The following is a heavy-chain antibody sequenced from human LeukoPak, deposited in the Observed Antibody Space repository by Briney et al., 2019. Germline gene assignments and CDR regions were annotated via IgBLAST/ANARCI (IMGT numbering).Heavy chain of an antibody. V-gene: IGHV3-11*06. Sequence: PGGSLRLYCAASGFTFSDYYMSWIRQAPGKGLEWVSYISSSSSYTNYADSVKGRFTISRDNAKNSLYLQMNSLRAEDTAVYYCARDSGDSGYNSPMVRGSYGMDVWGKGTTVTVSS. J-gene: IGHJ6*04. CDR3: ARDSGDSGYNSPMVRGSYGMDV. CDR2: ISSSSSYT. CDR1: GFTFSDYY. D-gene: IGHD3-10*01.